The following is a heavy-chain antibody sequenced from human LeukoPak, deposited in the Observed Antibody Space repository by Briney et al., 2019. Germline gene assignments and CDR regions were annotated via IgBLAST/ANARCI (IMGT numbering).Heavy chain of an antibody. J-gene: IGHJ4*02. CDR3: ASGYCSSTSCYTFDY. Sequence: ASVKVSCKASGYTFTGYYMHWVRQAPGQGLEWMGWINPNSGGTNYAQKFQGRVTMTRDTSISTAYMELSRLRPDDTAVYYCASGYCSSTSCYTFDYWGQGTLVTVSS. CDR2: INPNSGGT. V-gene: IGHV1-2*02. CDR1: GYTFTGYY. D-gene: IGHD2-2*02.